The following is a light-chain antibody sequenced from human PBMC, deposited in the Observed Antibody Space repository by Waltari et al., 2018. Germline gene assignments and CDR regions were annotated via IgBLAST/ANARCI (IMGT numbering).Light chain of an antibody. Sequence: EIVLTQSPGTLSLSLGERATVSCRASQSVSRDLAWYQQKPGQAPRLLIYAASTRATGIPDRFSGSGSGTDFSLTISRLEPEDFAVYYCQHYVRLPVTFGQGTTVEIK. CDR2: AAS. V-gene: IGKV3-20*01. J-gene: IGKJ1*01. CDR3: QHYVRLPVT. CDR1: QSVSRD.